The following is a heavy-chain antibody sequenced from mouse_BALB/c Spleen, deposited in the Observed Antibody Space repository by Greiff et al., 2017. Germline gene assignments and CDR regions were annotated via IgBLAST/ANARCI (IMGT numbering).Heavy chain of an antibody. V-gene: IGHV2-2*02. J-gene: IGHJ1*01. D-gene: IGHD3-3*01. CDR2: IWSGGST. Sequence: VKLMESGPGLVQPSQSLSITCTVSGFSLTSYGVHWVRQSPGKGLEWLGVIWSGGSTDYNAAFISRLSISKDNSKSQVFFKMNSLQANDTAIYYCARNPGWGRYWYFDVWGAGTTVTVSS. CDR3: ARNPGWGRYWYFDV. CDR1: GFSLTSYG.